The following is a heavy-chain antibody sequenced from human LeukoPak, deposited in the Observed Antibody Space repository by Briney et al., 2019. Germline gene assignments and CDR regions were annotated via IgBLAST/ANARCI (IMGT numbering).Heavy chain of an antibody. Sequence: PSETLSLTCTVSGGSISSSSYYWGWIRQPPGKGLEWIGSIYYSGSTNYNPSLKSRVTISVDTSKNQFSLKLSSVTAADTAVYYCARGLRYYYDSSGPHYYFDYWGQGTLVTVSS. V-gene: IGHV4-39*07. CDR3: ARGLRYYYDSSGPHYYFDY. CDR2: IYYSGST. CDR1: GGSISSSSYY. J-gene: IGHJ4*02. D-gene: IGHD3-22*01.